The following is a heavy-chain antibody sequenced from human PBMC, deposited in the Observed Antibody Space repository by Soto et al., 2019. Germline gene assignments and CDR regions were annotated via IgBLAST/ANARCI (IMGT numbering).Heavy chain of an antibody. CDR2: ISGSGGTT. D-gene: IGHD3-10*01. J-gene: IGHJ6*02. CDR1: GFTFSGYA. V-gene: IGHV3-23*01. Sequence: PGGSLRLSCAASGFTFSGYAMSWVRQAPGRGLEWVSAISGSGGTTYYADSVKGRFTISRDNSRNTLYLQMNSLRAEDTAEYYCAKFFYGSGYFYNGLDVWGQGSTVTVSS. CDR3: AKFFYGSGYFYNGLDV.